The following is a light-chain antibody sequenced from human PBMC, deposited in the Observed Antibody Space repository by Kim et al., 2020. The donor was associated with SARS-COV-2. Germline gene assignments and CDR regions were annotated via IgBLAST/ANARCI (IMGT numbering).Light chain of an antibody. V-gene: IGKV1-17*01. CDR3: LQHSTYPIT. Sequence: ASVGDRVTITSRASQDIRNDLGWYQQNPGRAPKRLLYGASSLQSGVPSRFSGSGSGTAFSLTISSVQPEDFATSFCLQHSTYPITFGQGTRLEIK. CDR2: GAS. J-gene: IGKJ5*01. CDR1: QDIRND.